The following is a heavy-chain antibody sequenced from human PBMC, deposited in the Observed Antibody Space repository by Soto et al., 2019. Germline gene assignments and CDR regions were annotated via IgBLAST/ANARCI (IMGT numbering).Heavy chain of an antibody. CDR1: GGTFSSYT. CDR3: ARVGVIVGAIQH. Sequence: QVQLVQSGAEVKKPGSSVKVSCKASGGTFSSYTISWVRQAPGQGLEWMGRIIPILGIANYAQKFQGRVTITADKSTSTAYMELSSLRSEDTAVYYCARVGVIVGAIQHWGQGTLVTVSS. D-gene: IGHD1-26*01. CDR2: IIPILGIA. V-gene: IGHV1-69*02. J-gene: IGHJ1*01.